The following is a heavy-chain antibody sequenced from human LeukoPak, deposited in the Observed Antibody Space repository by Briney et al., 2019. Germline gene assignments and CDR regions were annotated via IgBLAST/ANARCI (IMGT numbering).Heavy chain of an antibody. CDR1: GGSISSSSYY. V-gene: IGHV4-39*07. D-gene: IGHD2-21*01. CDR2: IYYSGST. Sequence: SETLSLTCTVSGGSISSSSYYWGWIRQPPGKGLEWIGSIYYSGSTYYNPSLKSRVTISVDTSKNQFSLKLSSVTAADTAVYYCARGSKWSWAFDIWGQGTMVTVSS. CDR3: ARGSKWSWAFDI. J-gene: IGHJ3*02.